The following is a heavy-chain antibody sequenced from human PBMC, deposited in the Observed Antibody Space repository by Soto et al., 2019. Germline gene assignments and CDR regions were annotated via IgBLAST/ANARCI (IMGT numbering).Heavy chain of an antibody. D-gene: IGHD3-22*01. J-gene: IGHJ2*01. CDR1: GDSINNNDYY. V-gene: IGHV4-30-4*01. CDR2: DYYSGST. CDR3: ARMLYYYDTWDFDL. Sequence: VSPTCTVSGDSINNNDYYLNSMRQTPGMGQEGSRYDYYSGSTYYIPSLKSRLTMSVDTSKNHFSLKLSSVTAADTAIYYCARMLYYYDTWDFDLWGRGTLVTVSS.